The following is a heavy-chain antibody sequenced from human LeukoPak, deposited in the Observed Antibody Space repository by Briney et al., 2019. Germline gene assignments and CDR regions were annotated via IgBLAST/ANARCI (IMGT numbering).Heavy chain of an antibody. CDR2: ISYDGSNK. D-gene: IGHD2-21*02. J-gene: IGHJ4*02. Sequence: GGSLRLSCAASGFTFSSYGMHWVRQAPGKGLEWVAVISYDGSNKYYADSVKGRFTISGDNSKNTLYLQMNSLRAEDTAVYYCAKDPGAYCGGDCPYYFDYWGQGTLVTVSS. CDR1: GFTFSSYG. V-gene: IGHV3-30*18. CDR3: AKDPGAYCGGDCPYYFDY.